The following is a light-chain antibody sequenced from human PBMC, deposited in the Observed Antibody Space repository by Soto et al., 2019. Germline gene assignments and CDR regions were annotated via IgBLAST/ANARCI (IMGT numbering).Light chain of an antibody. Sequence: QSVLTQPASVSGSPGQSIAISCTGTRSDVGGYDYVSWYQQQPDKAPKLMIYGVTKRPSGVSNRFSGSKSGNTASLTISGLQAEDEGDYYCSSHTSGSTRVFGTGTKVTDL. CDR1: RSDVGGYDY. CDR3: SSHTSGSTRV. J-gene: IGLJ1*01. CDR2: GVT. V-gene: IGLV2-14*01.